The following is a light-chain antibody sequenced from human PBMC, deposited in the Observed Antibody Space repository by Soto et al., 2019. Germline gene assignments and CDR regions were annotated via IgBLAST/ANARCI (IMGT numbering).Light chain of an antibody. CDR3: ASWDDSLNGHV. CDR2: EVS. CDR1: SSDVGAYNY. Sequence: QSALTQPASVSGSPGQSVAISCTGTSSDVGAYNYISWYQQHPGKAPKLLLSEVSNRPSGVSDRFSGSKSGNTASLTISGLQAEDEADYYRASWDDSLNGHVFGTGTKVTVL. V-gene: IGLV2-14*01. J-gene: IGLJ1*01.